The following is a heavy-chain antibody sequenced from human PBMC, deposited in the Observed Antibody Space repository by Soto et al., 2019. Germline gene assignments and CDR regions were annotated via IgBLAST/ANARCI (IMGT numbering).Heavy chain of an antibody. V-gene: IGHV1-18*01. D-gene: IGHD3-3*01. Sequence: ASVKVSCKASGYSFTSYGISWVRQAPGQGLEWMGWISAYNGNTNYAQKLQGRVTMTTDTSTSTAYMELRSLRSDDTAVYYCAREGLRFLYNWFDPWGQGTLVTVSS. CDR2: ISAYNGNT. CDR3: AREGLRFLYNWFDP. J-gene: IGHJ5*02. CDR1: GYSFTSYG.